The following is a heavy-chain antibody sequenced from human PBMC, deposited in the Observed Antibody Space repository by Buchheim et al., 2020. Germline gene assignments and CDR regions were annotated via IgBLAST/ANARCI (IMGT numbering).Heavy chain of an antibody. Sequence: EVQLVESGGGLVQPGGSLRLSCAASGFTFSSYAMNWVRQAPGKGLEGVSAISGSGSSTYYVDSVKGRFTISRDNSKNTQYLQMNSLRAEDTALYYCAKDTAVTMIVVVFDYWGQGTL. J-gene: IGHJ4*02. V-gene: IGHV3-23*04. CDR1: GFTFSSYA. CDR3: AKDTAVTMIVVVFDY. CDR2: ISGSGSST. D-gene: IGHD3-22*01.